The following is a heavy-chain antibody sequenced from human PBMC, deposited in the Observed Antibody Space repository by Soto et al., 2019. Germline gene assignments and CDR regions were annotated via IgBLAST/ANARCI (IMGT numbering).Heavy chain of an antibody. CDR1: GFTFSSYW. CDR2: IKQDGSEK. J-gene: IGHJ4*02. D-gene: IGHD1-26*01. CDR3: TRHQSGSYPPGDY. Sequence: EVQLVESGGGLVQPGGSLRLSCAASGFTFSSYWMSWVRQAPGKGLEWVANIKQDGSEKYYVDSVKGRFTISRDNAKNSLYLQMNSLKTEDTAIYYCTRHQSGSYPPGDYWGQGTLVTVSS. V-gene: IGHV3-7*03.